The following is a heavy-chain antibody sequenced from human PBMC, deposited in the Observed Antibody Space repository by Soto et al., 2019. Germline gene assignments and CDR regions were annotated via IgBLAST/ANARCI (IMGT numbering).Heavy chain of an antibody. CDR3: ARGPITTNPRFDP. CDR2: IYHSGST. Sequence: PSETLSLTSTVSGGSISSYYWSWIRQPPGKGLEWIGEIYHSGSTNYNPSLKSRVTMSLDTSKNQFSLKLSSVTAADTAVYYCARGPITTNPRFDPWGQGTLVTVSS. CDR1: GGSISSYY. D-gene: IGHD3-22*01. J-gene: IGHJ5*02. V-gene: IGHV4-59*12.